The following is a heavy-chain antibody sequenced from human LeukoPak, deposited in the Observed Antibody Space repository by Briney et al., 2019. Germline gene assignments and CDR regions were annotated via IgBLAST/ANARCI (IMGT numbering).Heavy chain of an antibody. CDR3: TRAKREIFDY. J-gene: IGHJ4*02. V-gene: IGHV1-2*02. D-gene: IGHD5-24*01. CDR2: INPNSGAT. Sequence: ASVKVSCKASGYTFTGYYMHWVRQAPGQGLEWMGWINPNSGATLYAQKFQGRVTMTRDTSINTAYMELSSLRSDDTAVYYCTRAKREIFDYWGQGTLVTVSS. CDR1: GYTFTGYY.